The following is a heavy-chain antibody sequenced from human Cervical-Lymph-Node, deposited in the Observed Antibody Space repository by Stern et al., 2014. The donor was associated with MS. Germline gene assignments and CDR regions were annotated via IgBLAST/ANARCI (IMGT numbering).Heavy chain of an antibody. CDR3: ARVAPALGYGMDV. Sequence: VQLVESGAGVKKAGASVKVSCKASGYTFTGYSIHWVRQAPGKGLEWMGWINPSSDGTGYSQKFQGWVAMTRDTSISTAYMELNRLRSDETALYYCARVAPALGYGMDVWGQGTTVIVSS. CDR1: GYTFTGYS. J-gene: IGHJ6*02. CDR2: INPSSDGT. V-gene: IGHV1-2*04.